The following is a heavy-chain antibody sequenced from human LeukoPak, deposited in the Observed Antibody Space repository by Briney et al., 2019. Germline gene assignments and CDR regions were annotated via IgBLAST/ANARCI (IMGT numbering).Heavy chain of an antibody. J-gene: IGHJ4*02. CDR1: GFTFSNYW. CDR3: ARGSTYYDSSGQVPFDY. Sequence: GGSLRLSCVASGFTFSNYWMHWVRQAPGKGLEWVSYISSSSSTIYYADSVKGRFTISRDNAKNSLYLQMNSLRAEDTAVYYCARGSTYYDSSGQVPFDYWGQGTLVTVSS. D-gene: IGHD3-22*01. CDR2: ISSSSSTI. V-gene: IGHV3-48*01.